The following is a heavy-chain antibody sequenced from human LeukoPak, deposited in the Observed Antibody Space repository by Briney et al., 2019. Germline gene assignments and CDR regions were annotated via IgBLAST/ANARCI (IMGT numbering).Heavy chain of an antibody. CDR1: GFTLSSYP. CDR3: ARDGDPSITAPAPYNWFDS. D-gene: IGHD1-20*01. Sequence: GGSLRLSCAASGFTLSSYPMHGVRQAPGKGLEWVAVISYDGSNKYCEDSVKGRFPNSTDNSKNTLYLQMNSLRAEDTAVYYCARDGDPSITAPAPYNWFDSSGQGTLVTVSS. J-gene: IGHJ5*01. CDR2: ISYDGSNK. V-gene: IGHV3-30*04.